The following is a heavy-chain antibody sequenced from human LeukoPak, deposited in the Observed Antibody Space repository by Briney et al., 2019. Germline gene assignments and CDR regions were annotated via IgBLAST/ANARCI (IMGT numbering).Heavy chain of an antibody. Sequence: SETLSLTCTVSGGSISSYYWSWIRQPPGKGLEWIGYIYYSGSTNYNPSLKSRVIISVDTPKNQFSLKLSSVTAADTAVYYCARSHYGSGSYYSNWFDPWGQGTLVTVSS. CDR3: ARSHYGSGSYYSNWFDP. CDR2: IYYSGST. V-gene: IGHV4-59*01. J-gene: IGHJ5*02. CDR1: GGSISSYY. D-gene: IGHD3-10*01.